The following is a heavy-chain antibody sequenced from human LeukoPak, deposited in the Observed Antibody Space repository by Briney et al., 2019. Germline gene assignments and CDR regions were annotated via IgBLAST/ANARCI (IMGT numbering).Heavy chain of an antibody. D-gene: IGHD3-10*01. CDR2: INTNTGNP. CDR3: ARVMVRGVMVSGY. CDR1: GYTFTGYY. Sequence: ASVKVSCKASGYTFTGYYMHWVRQAPGQGLEWMGWINTNTGNPTYAQGFTGRFVFSLDTSVSTAYLQISSLKAEDTAVYYCARVMVRGVMVSGYWGQGTLVTVSS. V-gene: IGHV7-4-1*02. J-gene: IGHJ4*02.